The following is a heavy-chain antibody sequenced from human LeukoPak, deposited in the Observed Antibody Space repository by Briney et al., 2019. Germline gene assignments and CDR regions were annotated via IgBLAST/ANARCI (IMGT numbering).Heavy chain of an antibody. CDR1: VFIFSSCW. V-gene: IGHV3-74*01. D-gene: IGHD2-2*01. J-gene: IGHJ4*02. Sequence: PGGSLRLSCAASVFIFSSCWMHWVRQAPGKGLVWVSRINIDGSSTSYADSVKGRFTISRDNAKNTLSLQMNSLRDEDTAVYFCARVACSSSGCTDFDYWGQGTLVTVSS. CDR2: INIDGSST. CDR3: ARVACSSSGCTDFDY.